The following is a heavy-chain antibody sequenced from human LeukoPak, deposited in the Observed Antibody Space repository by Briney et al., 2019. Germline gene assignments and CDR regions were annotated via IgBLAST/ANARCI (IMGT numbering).Heavy chain of an antibody. CDR3: AKRDYGGNPGH. CDR2: IYSGGST. Sequence: PGGSLRLSCAASEFTVSSNYMSWVRQAPGKGLEWVSVIYSGGSTYYADSVKGRFTISRDNSKNTLYLQMNSLRAEDTAVYYCAKRDYGGNPGHWGQGTLVTVSS. D-gene: IGHD4-23*01. V-gene: IGHV3-53*01. J-gene: IGHJ4*02. CDR1: EFTVSSNY.